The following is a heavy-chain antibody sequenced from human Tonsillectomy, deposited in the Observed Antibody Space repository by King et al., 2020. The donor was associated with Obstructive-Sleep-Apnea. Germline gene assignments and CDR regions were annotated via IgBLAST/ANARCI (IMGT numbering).Heavy chain of an antibody. CDR3: ARDHPANWYSLDY. CDR2: IYYSGST. Sequence: QLQESGPGLVKPSETLSLTCTVSGGSISSSSYYWGWIRQPPGKGLEWIGNIYYSGSTYYNPSLKSRVTISVDTSKNQFSLKLSSVTAADTAVDYCARDHPANWYSLDYWGQGTLVTVSS. D-gene: IGHD1-7*01. CDR1: GGSISSSSYY. V-gene: IGHV4-39*07. J-gene: IGHJ4*02.